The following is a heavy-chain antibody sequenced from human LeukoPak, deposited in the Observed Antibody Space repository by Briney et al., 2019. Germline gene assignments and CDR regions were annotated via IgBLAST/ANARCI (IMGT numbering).Heavy chain of an antibody. V-gene: IGHV1-69*13. D-gene: IGHD4-17*01. Sequence: SVKVSCKASGGTFSSYAISWVRQAPGQGLEWMGGIIPIFGTANYAQKFQGRVTITADESASTAYMELSSLRSEDTAVYYCARATVTQTYYYYYGMDVWGQGTTVTVSS. CDR3: ARATVTQTYYYYYGMDV. CDR1: GGTFSSYA. CDR2: IIPIFGTA. J-gene: IGHJ6*02.